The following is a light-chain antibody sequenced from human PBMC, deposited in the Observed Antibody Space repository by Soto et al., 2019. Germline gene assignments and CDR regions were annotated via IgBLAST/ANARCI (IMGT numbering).Light chain of an antibody. J-gene: IGKJ4*01. CDR2: DAS. Sequence: EIVLTQSPGTLSLSPGERATPSCRASQSAISNLAWYQQKPGQTPRLLIYDASTRATDIPARFGGSGSGTDFTLTISSLLSEDFAVYYCHQYYKWPLTFGGGTKVDIK. CDR1: QSAISN. V-gene: IGKV3-15*01. CDR3: HQYYKWPLT.